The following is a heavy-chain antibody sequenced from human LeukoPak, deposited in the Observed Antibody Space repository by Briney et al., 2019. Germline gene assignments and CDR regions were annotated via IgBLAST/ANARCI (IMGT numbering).Heavy chain of an antibody. J-gene: IGHJ4*02. D-gene: IGHD2-15*01. V-gene: IGHV3-74*01. CDR2: SSADGSSA. CDR1: GFALSGYW. CDR3: TRVVVGATGLFDS. Sequence: GGSLRLSCTASGFALSGYWMHWVRQAPGKGLVWVSRSSADGSSAVYADSVKGRFTISRDNARNTLYLQMNSLRPEDTATYFCTRVVVGATGLFDSWGQGTLVTVSP.